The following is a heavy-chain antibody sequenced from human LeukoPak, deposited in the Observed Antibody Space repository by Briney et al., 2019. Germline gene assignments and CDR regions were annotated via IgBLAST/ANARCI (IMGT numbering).Heavy chain of an antibody. J-gene: IGHJ5*02. V-gene: IGHV3-30*19. CDR3: ARDGPYCSTTSCSAKNNWFDP. D-gene: IGHD2-2*01. Sequence: PGGSLRICCAASGFTFSSYGMHWVRQAPGKGLEWVVVISYDGGNKYYADSVKGRFTISRDNSKNTLYPQMNSLRAEDTAVYYCARDGPYCSTTSCSAKNNWFDPWGQGTLVTVSS. CDR1: GFTFSSYG. CDR2: ISYDGGNK.